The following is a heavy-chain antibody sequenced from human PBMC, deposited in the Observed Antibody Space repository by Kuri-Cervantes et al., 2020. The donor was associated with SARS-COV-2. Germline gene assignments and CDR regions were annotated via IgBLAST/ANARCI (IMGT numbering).Heavy chain of an antibody. CDR1: GGTFSSYA. Sequence: SVKVSCKASGGTFSSYAISWVRQAPGQGLEWVGRIIPILGIANYAQKFQGRVTITADKSTSTAYMELSSLRSEDTAVYYCARDRTPIAAAGNFDYWGQGTLVTVSS. J-gene: IGHJ4*02. CDR2: IIPILGIA. V-gene: IGHV1-69*04. D-gene: IGHD6-13*01. CDR3: ARDRTPIAAAGNFDY.